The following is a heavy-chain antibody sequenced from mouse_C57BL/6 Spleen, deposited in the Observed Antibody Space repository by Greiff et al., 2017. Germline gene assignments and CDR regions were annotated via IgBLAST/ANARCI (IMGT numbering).Heavy chain of an antibody. D-gene: IGHD3-3*01. CDR3: STCGDDWDCEV. CDR1: GYTFTSYW. Sequence: VQLQQPGAELVKPGASVKMSCKASGYTFTSYWITWVKQRPGQGLEWIGDIYPGSGSTNYNEKFKSKATLTVETSSSTAYMQLSSLTTEDSAVYYCSTCGDDWDCEVWGTGTTVTFAS. J-gene: IGHJ1*03. V-gene: IGHV1-55*01. CDR2: IYPGSGST.